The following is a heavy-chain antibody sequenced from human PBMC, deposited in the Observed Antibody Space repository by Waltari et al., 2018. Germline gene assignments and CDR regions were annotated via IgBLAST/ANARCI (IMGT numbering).Heavy chain of an antibody. D-gene: IGHD1-26*01. CDR1: GYTFTDYY. V-gene: IGHV1-69-2*01. CDR3: ARARNEATRSGGAFDI. CDR2: VDPEDGET. J-gene: IGHJ3*02. Sequence: EVQLVQSGAEVKKPGATVKISCKVSGYTFTDYYMHWVQQAPGKGLEWMGLVDPEDGETRYADKVQGRVTITADTSTDKAYMELSSLRSEDTAVDDCARARNEATRSGGAFDIWGQGTMVTVSS.